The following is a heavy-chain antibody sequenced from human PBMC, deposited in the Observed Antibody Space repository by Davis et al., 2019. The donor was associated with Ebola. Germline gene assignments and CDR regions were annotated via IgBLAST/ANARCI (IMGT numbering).Heavy chain of an antibody. D-gene: IGHD3-10*01. CDR1: GFSITSYW. J-gene: IGHJ6*03. Sequence: GESLKISCQVSGFSITSYWTGWVRQMPGKGLEWMGIIYAGDSDTRYSPSFQGQVTIAADKSINTAYLQWSSLKASDTAVYYCARCRTLGSYYYMDVWGNGTSVTVSS. V-gene: IGHV5-51*06. CDR2: IYAGDSDT. CDR3: ARCRTLGSYYYMDV.